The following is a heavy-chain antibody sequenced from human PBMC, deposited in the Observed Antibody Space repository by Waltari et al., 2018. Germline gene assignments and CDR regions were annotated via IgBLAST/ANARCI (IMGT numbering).Heavy chain of an antibody. J-gene: IGHJ6*02. CDR2: IIPFFRTT. CDR3: ASAIPRRNLYHGMDV. CDR1: GGTFSSYA. Sequence: QEQLVQSGAEVKKPGSSVKVSCKASGGTFSSYAISWVRQAPGQGLEWMGGIIPFFRTTTYAQKFQGRVMITADESTSTTYMELSSLRSDDTAVYYCASAIPRRNLYHGMDVWGQGTTVTVSS. V-gene: IGHV1-69*01. D-gene: IGHD1-1*01.